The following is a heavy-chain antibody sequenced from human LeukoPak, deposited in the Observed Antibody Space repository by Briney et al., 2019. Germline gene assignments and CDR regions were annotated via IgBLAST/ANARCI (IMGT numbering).Heavy chain of an antibody. CDR1: GFTFSSYW. D-gene: IGHD6-13*01. CDR3: TTGYGSSWYA. CDR2: IKTKDDGGTT. J-gene: IGHJ5*02. V-gene: IGHV3-15*01. Sequence: GGSLRLSCAASGFTFSSYWMSWVRQAPGKGLEWVGRIKTKDDGGTTEYVAPVKGRFTISRDDSKNMVFLQMNSLKTEDTAVYYYTTGYGSSWYAWGQGTLVIVSS.